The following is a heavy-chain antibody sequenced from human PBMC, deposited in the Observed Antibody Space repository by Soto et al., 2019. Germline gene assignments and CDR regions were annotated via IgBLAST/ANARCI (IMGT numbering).Heavy chain of an antibody. CDR1: CGSLSSGGFY. CDR3: ARALYSSFPRYYYYGMDV. D-gene: IGHD4-4*01. CDR2: IYYSGST. Sequence: SETPSPPRTFSCGSLSSGGFYWSLVRPPPGKGLEWIGYIYYSGSTYYNPSLKSRVTVSVDTSKNQFSLKLSSVTAADTAVYYCARALYSSFPRYYYYGMDVWGQGTTVTVSS. J-gene: IGHJ6*02. V-gene: IGHV4-30-4*01.